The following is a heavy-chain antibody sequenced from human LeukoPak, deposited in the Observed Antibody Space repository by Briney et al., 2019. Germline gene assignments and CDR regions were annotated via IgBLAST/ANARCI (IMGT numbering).Heavy chain of an antibody. D-gene: IGHD1-26*01. V-gene: IGHV1-69*05. J-gene: IGHJ4*02. CDR3: AIESGSYFGLRYFDY. CDR1: VGTFSSYA. Sequence: SAKVSCKASVGTFSSYAISWVRQAPGQGLEWMGRIIPIFGTANYAQKFQGRVTITTDESTSTAYMELSSLRSEDTAVYYCAIESGSYFGLRYFDYWGQGTLVTVSS. CDR2: IIPIFGTA.